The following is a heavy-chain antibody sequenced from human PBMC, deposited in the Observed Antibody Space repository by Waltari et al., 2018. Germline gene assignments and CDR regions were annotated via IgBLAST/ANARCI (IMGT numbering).Heavy chain of an antibody. J-gene: IGHJ4*02. Sequence: QVQLVQSGAEVKKPGASVKVSCKASGYTFTGYYMHWVPQAPGQGLEWMGRINPNSGGTNYAQKFQGRVTMTRDTSISTAYMELSRLRSDDTAVYYCARSRVGAPYYFDYWGQGTLVTVSS. CDR3: ARSRVGAPYYFDY. D-gene: IGHD1-26*01. CDR2: INPNSGGT. V-gene: IGHV1-2*06. CDR1: GYTFTGYY.